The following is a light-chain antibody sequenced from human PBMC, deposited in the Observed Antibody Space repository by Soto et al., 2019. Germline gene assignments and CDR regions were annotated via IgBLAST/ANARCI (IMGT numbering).Light chain of an antibody. CDR3: QQYGSSPLT. CDR1: QSVSNTY. Sequence: EIVLTQSPGTLSLSPGERATLSCRASQSVSNTYLAWYQQKPGQAPRLLISGASSRATGIPDRFSGSGSGTAFTLTISSLEPEDFAVYYCQQYGSSPLTFGGGTKVEIK. J-gene: IGKJ4*01. CDR2: GAS. V-gene: IGKV3-20*01.